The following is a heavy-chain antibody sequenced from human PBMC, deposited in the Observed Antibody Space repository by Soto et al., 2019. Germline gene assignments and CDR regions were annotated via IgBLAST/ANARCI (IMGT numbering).Heavy chain of an antibody. CDR3: ARFTTSRGFSVPEKH. J-gene: IGHJ4*02. D-gene: IGHD3-3*01. CDR1: GGTFSSYT. Sequence: ASVKVSCKASGGTFSSYTISWVRQAPGQGLEWMGRIIPILGIANYAQKFQGRVTITADKSTSTAYMELSSLRSEDTAVYYCARFTTSRGFSVPEKHWGQGTLVTVSS. V-gene: IGHV1-69*02. CDR2: IIPILGIA.